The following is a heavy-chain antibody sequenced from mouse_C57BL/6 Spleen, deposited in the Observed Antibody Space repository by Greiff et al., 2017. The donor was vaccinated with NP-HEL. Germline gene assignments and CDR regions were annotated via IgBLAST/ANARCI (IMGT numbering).Heavy chain of an antibody. CDR1: GYTFTDYY. CDR3: ARPGAGAMDY. V-gene: IGHV1-19*01. J-gene: IGHJ4*01. Sequence: EVQLQQSGPVLVKPGASVKMSCKASGYTFTDYYMNWVKQSHGKSLEWIGVINPYNGGTSYNQKFKGKATLTVDKSSSTAYMELNSLTSEDSAVYYCARPGAGAMDYWCQGTSVTVSS. CDR2: INPYNGGT.